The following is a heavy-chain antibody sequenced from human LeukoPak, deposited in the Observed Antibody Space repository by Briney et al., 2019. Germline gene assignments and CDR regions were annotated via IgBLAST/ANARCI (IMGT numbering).Heavy chain of an antibody. CDR2: ISGSGGST. J-gene: IGHJ4*02. Sequence: GGSLRLSCAASGFTFSSYAMSWVRQAPGKGLEWVSAISGSGGSTYYADSVKGRFTFSRDNSKNTLYLQMNSLRAEDTAVYYCAKDTGYSSGCDYWGQGTLVTVSS. CDR1: GFTFSSYA. V-gene: IGHV3-23*01. D-gene: IGHD6-19*01. CDR3: AKDTGYSSGCDY.